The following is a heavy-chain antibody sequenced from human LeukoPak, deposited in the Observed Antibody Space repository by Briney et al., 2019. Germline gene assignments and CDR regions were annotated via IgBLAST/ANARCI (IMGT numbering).Heavy chain of an antibody. CDR1: GLTVSRNY. J-gene: IGHJ4*02. CDR2: IYSGGST. Sequence: PGGSLRLSCAASGLTVSRNYMSWVRQAPGKGLESVSVIYSGGSTYYSESVRGRFTISRDNSKNTLYLQMNSLRVEDTAVYYCARGGSSGWRTPNDDYWGQGTLVTVSS. CDR3: ARGGSSGWRTPNDDY. D-gene: IGHD6-19*01. V-gene: IGHV3-53*01.